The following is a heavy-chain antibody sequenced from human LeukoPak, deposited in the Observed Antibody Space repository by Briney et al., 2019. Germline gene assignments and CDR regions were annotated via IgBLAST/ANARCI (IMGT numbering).Heavy chain of an antibody. CDR1: GFTFSSSA. J-gene: IGHJ4*02. Sequence: GGSLRLSCAASGFTFSSSAMSWVRQAPGKGLEWVSAISNNGGYTYYADSVQGRFTISRDNSKSTLCLQMNSLRAEDTAVYYCAKAGDIAAAGTISVFFGYWGQGTLVTVSS. V-gene: IGHV3-23*01. CDR3: AKAGDIAAAGTISVFFGY. CDR2: ISNNGGYT. D-gene: IGHD6-13*01.